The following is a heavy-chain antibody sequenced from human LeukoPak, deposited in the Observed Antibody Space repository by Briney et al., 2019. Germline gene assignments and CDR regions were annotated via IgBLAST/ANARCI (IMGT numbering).Heavy chain of an antibody. J-gene: IGHJ3*02. D-gene: IGHD3-9*01. CDR3: ARGSAVLRYFDWLLHDAFDI. Sequence: PSETLSLTCSVSGGSLSKYYWSWIRQPPGKGLEWIGYVFYTGNANYSPSFKSRVTISVDTSKNQFSLKLSSVTAADTAVYYCARGSAVLRYFDWLLHDAFDIWGQGTMVTVSS. CDR1: GGSLSKYY. V-gene: IGHV4-59*12. CDR2: VFYTGNA.